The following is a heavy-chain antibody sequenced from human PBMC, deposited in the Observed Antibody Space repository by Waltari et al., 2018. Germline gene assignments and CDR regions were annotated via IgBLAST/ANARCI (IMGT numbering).Heavy chain of an antibody. CDR1: GGTFSSYA. CDR2: ISPSFGTA. CDR3: ARDRGLGWNYIRYFDY. Sequence: QVQLVQSGAEVKKPGSSVKVSCKASGGTFSSYAISWVRQAPGQGLEWMGGISPSFGTANYAQKFQGRDTITADESTSTAYMERGSLRSEDTAVYYCARDRGLGWNYIRYFDYWGQGTLVTVSS. V-gene: IGHV1-69*01. D-gene: IGHD1-7*01. J-gene: IGHJ4*02.